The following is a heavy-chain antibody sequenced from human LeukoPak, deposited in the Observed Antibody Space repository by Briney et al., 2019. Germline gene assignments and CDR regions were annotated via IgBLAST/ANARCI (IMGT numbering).Heavy chain of an antibody. CDR1: GGSISSGGYS. J-gene: IGHJ4*02. CDR2: MSNSGST. D-gene: IGHD5/OR15-5a*01. Sequence: SQTLSLTCAVSGGSISSGGYSWSWVRQPPGKGLEWIGYMSNSGSTYYNPSPKSRVTISVDTSKNQFSLKVTSVTAADTAVYYCARGFDGLRLKGQYFDYWGQGTLVTVSS. V-gene: IGHV4-30-4*07. CDR3: ARGFDGLRLKGQYFDY.